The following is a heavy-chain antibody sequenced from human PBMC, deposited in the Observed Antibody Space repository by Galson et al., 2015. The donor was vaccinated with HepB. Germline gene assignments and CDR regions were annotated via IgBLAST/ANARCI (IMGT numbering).Heavy chain of an antibody. CDR2: ISGSGGST. D-gene: IGHD2-2*02. J-gene: IGHJ4*02. Sequence: SLRLSCAASGFTFSSYAMSWVRQAPGKGLEWVSAISGSGGSTYYADSVKGRFTISRDNSKNTLYLQMNSLRAEDTAVYYCATDIVVVPAAIPNLPFFDYWGQGTLVTVSS. V-gene: IGHV3-23*01. CDR3: ATDIVVVPAAIPNLPFFDY. CDR1: GFTFSSYA.